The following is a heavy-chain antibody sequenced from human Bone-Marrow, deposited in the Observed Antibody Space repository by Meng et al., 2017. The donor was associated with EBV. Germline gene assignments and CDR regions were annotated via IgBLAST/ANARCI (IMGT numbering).Heavy chain of an antibody. CDR2: IIPIFGTA. J-gene: IGHJ5*02. CDR1: GGTFSSYA. CDR3: ARGAVRGVIHWFNP. D-gene: IGHD3-10*01. Sequence: QVQLVQSGAEGKKPGASVKASCKASGGTFSSYAISWLRQAPGRGLEWMGGIIPIFGTANYAQKFQGRVTITADESTSTAYMELSSLRSEDTAVYYCARGAVRGVIHWFNPWGQGTLVTVSS. V-gene: IGHV1-69*01.